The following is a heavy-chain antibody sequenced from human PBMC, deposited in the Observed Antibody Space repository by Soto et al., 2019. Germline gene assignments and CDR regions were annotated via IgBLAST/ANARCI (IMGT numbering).Heavy chain of an antibody. D-gene: IGHD6-19*01. Sequence: QVQLQESGPGLVKPSETLSLTCTVSGGSISSYYWSWIRQPPGKGLEWIGYSYYSGSTNYNPSLKSRVTISVDPSKNQFSLKLSSVTAADTAVYYCASAPTVAGGEWFDPWGQGTLVTVSS. CDR2: SYYSGST. CDR1: GGSISSYY. CDR3: ASAPTVAGGEWFDP. V-gene: IGHV4-59*08. J-gene: IGHJ5*02.